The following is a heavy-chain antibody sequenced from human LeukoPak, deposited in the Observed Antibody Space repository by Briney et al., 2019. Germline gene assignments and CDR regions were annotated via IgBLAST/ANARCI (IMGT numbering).Heavy chain of an antibody. CDR1: GYTFTGYY. J-gene: IGHJ4*02. CDR2: INHNTGDT. Sequence: ATVSLSCIVSGYTFTGYYIHWVRHAPRQGLQWTRWINHNTGDTYYAPNFKSRVTITRDTSISKSYMLLSTLTSDDTAVYYCERDKSGSSGWYSDFYYWGQGTLVTGSS. V-gene: IGHV1-2*02. D-gene: IGHD6-19*01. CDR3: ERDKSGSSGWYSDFYY.